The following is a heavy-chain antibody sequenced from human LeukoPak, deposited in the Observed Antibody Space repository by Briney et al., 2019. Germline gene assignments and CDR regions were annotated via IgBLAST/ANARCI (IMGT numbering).Heavy chain of an antibody. CDR1: GYTFTSYG. CDR3: ALTGGYCSGGSCYGY. D-gene: IGHD2-15*01. J-gene: IGHJ4*02. CDR2: ISAYNGNT. Sequence: ASVKVSCKASGYTFTSYGISWVRQAPGQGLEWMGWISAYNGNTNYAQKLQSRVTMTTDTSTSTAYMELRSLRSDDTAVYYCALTGGYCSGGSCYGYWGQGTMVTVSS. V-gene: IGHV1-18*01.